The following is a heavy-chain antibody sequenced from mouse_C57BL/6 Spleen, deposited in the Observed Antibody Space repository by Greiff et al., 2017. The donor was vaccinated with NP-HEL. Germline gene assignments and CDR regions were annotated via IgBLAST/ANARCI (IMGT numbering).Heavy chain of an antibody. CDR1: GYTFTSYW. J-gene: IGHJ1*03. CDR3: ARSYDGYPWYFDV. Sequence: QVQLQQPGAELVKPGASVKMSCKASGYTFTSYWITWVKQRPGTGLEWIGDIYPGSGSTNYNEKLKSKATMTGDTSANTAYMQLSSLTSEDSAVYYFARSYDGYPWYFDVWGTGTTVTVSS. V-gene: IGHV1-55*01. CDR2: IYPGSGST. D-gene: IGHD2-3*01.